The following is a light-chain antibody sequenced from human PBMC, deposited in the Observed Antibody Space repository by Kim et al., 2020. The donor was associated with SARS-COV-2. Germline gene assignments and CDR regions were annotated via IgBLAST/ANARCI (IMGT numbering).Light chain of an antibody. CDR2: TAS. Sequence: ASVGDRVTINCRASQDISRYLNWYQQKPGKAPKLLIYTASSLQSGVPSRFTCSGSETDFTLTISSLQPEDFATYYCQQTYSASRTFGQGTKVDIK. CDR3: QQTYSASRT. J-gene: IGKJ1*01. V-gene: IGKV1-39*01. CDR1: QDISRY.